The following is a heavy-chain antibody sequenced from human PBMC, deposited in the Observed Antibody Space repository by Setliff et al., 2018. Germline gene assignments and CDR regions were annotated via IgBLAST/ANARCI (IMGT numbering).Heavy chain of an antibody. CDR3: ARCITIFGVVIPNAFDY. CDR1: GFSLSTSGVG. J-gene: IGHJ4*03. V-gene: IGHV2-5*02. D-gene: IGHD3-3*01. CDR2: IYWDDDK. Sequence: SGPTLVNPTQTLTLTCTFSGFSLSTSGVGVGWIRQPPGKALEWLALIYWDDDKRYSPSLKSRLTITKDTSKNQVVLTMTNMDPVDTATYYCARCITIFGVVIPNAFDYWGQGTMVTVSS.